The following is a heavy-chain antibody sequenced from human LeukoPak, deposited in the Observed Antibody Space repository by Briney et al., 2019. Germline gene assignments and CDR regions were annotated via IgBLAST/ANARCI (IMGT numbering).Heavy chain of an antibody. CDR2: NYSGGST. J-gene: IGHJ5*02. V-gene: IGHV3-53*05. Sequence: GGSLRPSCAGSGFTVSSNYMSWVRQAPGKGLEWVSVNYSGGSTYYADSVKGRYTISRDNSKNTLYLQMNSLRAEDTAVYYCARELVNWFDPWGQGTLVTVSS. CDR3: ARELVNWFDP. CDR1: GFTVSSNY.